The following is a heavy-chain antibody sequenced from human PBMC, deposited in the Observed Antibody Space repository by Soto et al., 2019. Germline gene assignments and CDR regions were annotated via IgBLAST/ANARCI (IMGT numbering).Heavy chain of an antibody. CDR3: AMDPPPPEY. Sequence: QVQLVQSGAAVKKPGASVKVSCKASGYTFASYAISWMRQAPGQGLEWMGWISAYNGNTNYAQKLQGRVTMTTDTSTSTAYVELRSLRSDDTAVYCCAMDPPPPEYWGQGTLVTVSS. J-gene: IGHJ4*02. CDR2: ISAYNGNT. CDR1: GYTFASYA. V-gene: IGHV1-18*01. D-gene: IGHD2-2*03.